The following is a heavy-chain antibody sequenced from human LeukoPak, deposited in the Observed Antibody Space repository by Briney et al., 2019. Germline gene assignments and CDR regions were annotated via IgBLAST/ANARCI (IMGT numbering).Heavy chain of an antibody. Sequence: GGSLRLSCAASGFTFSSYWMHWVRQAPGKGLVWVSRISDGGSTTTYADSVKGRFTISRDNAKSTLYLQMNGLRAEDTAVYYCSRSAYYDGSGNYYDYWGQGTLVTVSS. D-gene: IGHD3-22*01. V-gene: IGHV3-74*01. CDR2: ISDGGSTT. J-gene: IGHJ4*02. CDR3: SRSAYYDGSGNYYDY. CDR1: GFTFSSYW.